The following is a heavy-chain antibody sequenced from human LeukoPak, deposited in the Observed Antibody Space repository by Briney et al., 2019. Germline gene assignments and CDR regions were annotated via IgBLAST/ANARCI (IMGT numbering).Heavy chain of an antibody. CDR1: GFTFTDYW. V-gene: IGHV3-7*01. Sequence: GGSLRLSCPVSGFTFTDYWMNWVRQAPGKGLEWVASIRQDGGEKYYVDSVKGRFTIARDNTKSSLYLQINSLRDEDTAVYYCARDGTAAGLYFDLWGQGTLVTVSS. CDR2: IRQDGGEK. J-gene: IGHJ4*01. CDR3: ARDGTAAGLYFDL. D-gene: IGHD6-13*01.